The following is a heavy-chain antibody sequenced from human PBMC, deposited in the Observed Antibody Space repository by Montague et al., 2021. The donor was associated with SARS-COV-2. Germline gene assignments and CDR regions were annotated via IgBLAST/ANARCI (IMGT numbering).Heavy chain of an antibody. CDR2: INHSGST. J-gene: IGHJ4*02. V-gene: IGHV4-34*01. D-gene: IGHD3-22*01. Sequence: SETLSLTCAVYGGSFSGYYWSWIRQPPGKGLEWIGEINHSGSTXXXPSXXXRVTISVDTSKNQFSLKLSSVTAADTAVYYCARVPPVGDDSSGYYSGGFDYWGQGTLVTVSS. CDR1: GGSFSGYY. CDR3: ARVPPVGDDSSGYYSGGFDY.